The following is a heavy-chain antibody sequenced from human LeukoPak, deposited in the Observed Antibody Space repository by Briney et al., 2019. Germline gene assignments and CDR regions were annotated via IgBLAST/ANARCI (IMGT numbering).Heavy chain of an antibody. CDR1: GGSISSSY. CDR3: TRGDSFDY. V-gene: IGHV4-59*01. CDR2: IYYSGST. Sequence: KPSETLSLTCTVSGGSISSSYWSWIRQPPGKGLEWIGYIYYSGSTNYSPSLKSRVTISVDTSKNQFSLKLTSVTAADTAVYYCTRGDSFDYWGQGTLVTVSS. J-gene: IGHJ4*02.